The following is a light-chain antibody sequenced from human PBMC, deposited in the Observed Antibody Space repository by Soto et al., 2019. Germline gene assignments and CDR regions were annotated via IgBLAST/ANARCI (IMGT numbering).Light chain of an antibody. Sequence: QSALTQPASVSGSPGQSITISCTGTSSDVGSYNLVSWYQQYPGKAPKLMIYEVSYRPSGVSNRFSGSKSGNTASLTISGLQAEDEADYYCSSFTTSSTRVFGTGTKLTGL. CDR3: SSFTTSSTRV. V-gene: IGLV2-14*02. CDR2: EVS. J-gene: IGLJ1*01. CDR1: SSDVGSYNL.